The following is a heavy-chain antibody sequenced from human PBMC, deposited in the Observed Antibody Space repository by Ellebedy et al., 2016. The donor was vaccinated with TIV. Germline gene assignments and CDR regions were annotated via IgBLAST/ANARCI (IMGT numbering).Heavy chain of an antibody. D-gene: IGHD5-12*01. V-gene: IGHV3-11*01. Sequence: GESLKISCAASGFPFSDYYISWIRQAPGKGLAWISYISSSVTTVYYADSVKGRFTISRDNAKNSLYLQMNSLRVEETAMYYCARVRQGSGGYNFWGQGTLVTVSS. CDR1: GFPFSDYY. CDR2: ISSSVTTV. CDR3: ARVRQGSGGYNF. J-gene: IGHJ4*02.